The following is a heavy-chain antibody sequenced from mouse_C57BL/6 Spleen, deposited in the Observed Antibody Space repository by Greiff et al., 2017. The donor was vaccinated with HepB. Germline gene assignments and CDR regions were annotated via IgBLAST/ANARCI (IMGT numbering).Heavy chain of an antibody. Sequence: EVQLQQSGPELVKPGASVKISCKASGYTFTDYYMNWVKQSHGKSLEWIGDINPNNGGTSYNQKFKGKATLTVDKSSSTAYMELRSLTSEDSAVYYCARIPGSSYLAWFAYWGQGTLVTVSA. V-gene: IGHV1-26*01. J-gene: IGHJ3*01. CDR2: INPNNGGT. CDR3: ARIPGSSYLAWFAY. CDR1: GYTFTDYY. D-gene: IGHD1-1*01.